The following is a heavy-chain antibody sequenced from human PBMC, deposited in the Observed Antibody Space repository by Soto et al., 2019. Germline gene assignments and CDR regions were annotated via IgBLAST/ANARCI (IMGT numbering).Heavy chain of an antibody. J-gene: IGHJ4*02. V-gene: IGHV3-23*03. Sequence: EVQLLESGGGLVQPGGSLTLSCAASGFTFSDYTMSWVRQAPGKVLECVSVILSDHNTYYADSVRGRFTISRDNSTNTLYLEMNSLRAEDTAVYYCARRTSGYFGYWGQGTLVTVSS. CDR1: GFTFSDYT. CDR3: ARRTSGYFGY. D-gene: IGHD6-19*01. CDR2: ILSDHNT.